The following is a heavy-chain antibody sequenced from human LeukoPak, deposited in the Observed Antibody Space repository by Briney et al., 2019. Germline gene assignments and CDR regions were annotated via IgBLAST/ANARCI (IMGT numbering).Heavy chain of an antibody. Sequence: GGSLRLSCAASGFTFSNFPMTWVRQAPGRGLEWVSTIRTSAYDTYYVDSVKGRFTISRDNSKDTLYLQMNSLRAEDTAIYYCARDRGGSYYPSHDASDIWGQGTMVTVSS. J-gene: IGHJ3*02. CDR1: GFTFSNFP. CDR2: IRTSAYDT. CDR3: ARDRGGSYYPSHDASDI. D-gene: IGHD1-26*01. V-gene: IGHV3-23*01.